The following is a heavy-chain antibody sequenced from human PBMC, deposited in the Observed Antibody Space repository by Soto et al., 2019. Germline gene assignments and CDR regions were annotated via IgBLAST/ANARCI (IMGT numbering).Heavy chain of an antibody. D-gene: IGHD3-10*01. J-gene: IGHJ6*02. CDR3: AKLGLWLGELSTPPYYYYSMDA. Sequence: GGSLRLSCAASGFTFSSYAMHWVRQAPGKGLEWVAVISYDGSNKYYADSVKGRFTISRDNSKNTVFLHMNRLRAEDTAVYYCAKLGLWLGELSTPPYYYYSMDAWGQGTTVTVS. CDR1: GFTFSSYA. CDR2: ISYDGSNK. V-gene: IGHV3-30-3*02.